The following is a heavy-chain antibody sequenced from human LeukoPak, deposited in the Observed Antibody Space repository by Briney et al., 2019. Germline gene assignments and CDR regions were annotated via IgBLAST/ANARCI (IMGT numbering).Heavy chain of an antibody. CDR2: IWYDGSNK. D-gene: IGHD6-13*01. CDR3: ARGKGYSTAWFDP. V-gene: IGHV3-33*01. J-gene: IGHJ5*02. Sequence: PGRSLRLSCAASGFTFSSYGMPWVRQAPGKGLEWVAVIWYDGSNKYYADSVKGRFTISRDNSKNTLYLQMNSLRAEDTAVYYCARGKGYSTAWFDPWGQGTLVTVSS. CDR1: GFTFSSYG.